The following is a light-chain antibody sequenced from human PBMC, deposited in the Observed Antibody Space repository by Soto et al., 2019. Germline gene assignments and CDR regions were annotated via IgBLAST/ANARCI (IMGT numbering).Light chain of an antibody. Sequence: DIQMTQSPSTLSASVGDRVTITCRASQSIGTWLAWYQQKAGKAPKLLIYKASSLESGVPSRFSGSGSGTEFTLTISSLQPDDFATYYCQQYNSYWTFGQGTKV. CDR3: QQYNSYWT. J-gene: IGKJ1*01. CDR2: KAS. CDR1: QSIGTW. V-gene: IGKV1-5*03.